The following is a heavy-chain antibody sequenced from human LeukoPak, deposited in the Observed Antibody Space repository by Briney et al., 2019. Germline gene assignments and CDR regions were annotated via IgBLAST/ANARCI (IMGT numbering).Heavy chain of an antibody. J-gene: IGHJ4*02. V-gene: IGHV1-69*05. CDR1: GGTFSSYA. CDR3: ARVESLTGTTDSDYFDY. CDR2: IIPIFGTA. D-gene: IGHD1-7*01. Sequence: SVKVSCKASGGTFSSYAISWVRQAPGQGLEWMGGIIPIFGTANYAQKFQGRVTITTDESTSTAYMELSSLRSEDTAVYYCARVESLTGTTDSDYFDYWGQGTLVTVSS.